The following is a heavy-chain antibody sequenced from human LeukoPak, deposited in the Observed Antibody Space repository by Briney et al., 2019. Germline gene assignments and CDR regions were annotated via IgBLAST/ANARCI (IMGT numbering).Heavy chain of an antibody. Sequence: SETLSLTCTVSGYSISSGYYWGWIRQPPGKGLEWIGSIYHSGSTYYNPSLKSRVTISVDTSKNQFSLKLSSVTAADTAVYYCARDLGGSGYPNWFDPWGRGTLVTVSS. CDR3: ARDLGGSGYPNWFDP. CDR2: IYHSGST. D-gene: IGHD3-3*01. V-gene: IGHV4-38-2*02. J-gene: IGHJ5*02. CDR1: GYSISSGYY.